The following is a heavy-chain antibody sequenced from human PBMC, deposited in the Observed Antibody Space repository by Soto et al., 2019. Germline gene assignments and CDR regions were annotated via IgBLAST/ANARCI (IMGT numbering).Heavy chain of an antibody. CDR1: GFTFTSSA. D-gene: IGHD1-26*01. CDR2: IVVGSGNT. J-gene: IGHJ4*02. Sequence: GASVKVSCKASGFTFTSSAVQGVRQARGQRLEWIGWIVVGSGNTNYAQKFQERVTITRDMSTSTAYMELSSLRSEDTAVYYCAAPNSGSFLHYFDYWGQGTLVTVSS. V-gene: IGHV1-58*01. CDR3: AAPNSGSFLHYFDY.